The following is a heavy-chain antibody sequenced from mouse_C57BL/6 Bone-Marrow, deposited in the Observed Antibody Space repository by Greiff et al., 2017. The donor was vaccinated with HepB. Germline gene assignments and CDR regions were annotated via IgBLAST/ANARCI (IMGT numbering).Heavy chain of an antibody. D-gene: IGHD2-10*02. Sequence: VQLQQSGPELVKPGASVKISCKASGYTFTDYYMNWVKQSHGKSLEWIGDINPNNGGTSYNQKFKGKATLTVDKSSSTAYMELRSLTSEDSAVYYCARWYGNYGGPGAMDYWGQGTSVTVSS. J-gene: IGHJ4*01. CDR3: ARWYGNYGGPGAMDY. CDR1: GYTFTDYY. V-gene: IGHV1-26*01. CDR2: INPNNGGT.